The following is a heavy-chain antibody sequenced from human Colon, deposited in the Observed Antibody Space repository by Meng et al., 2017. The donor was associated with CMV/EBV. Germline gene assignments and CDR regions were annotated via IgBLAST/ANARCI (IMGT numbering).Heavy chain of an antibody. Sequence: SLKISCTASGFTFDDYVMHWVRQVPGKGLEWVSGIGWNSGRLAYADSVKGRFTISRDNAKNSLYLHLNSLRPEDTALYYCSRSGALCTSVNCPYSMDVWGQGTTVTVSS. CDR1: GFTFDDYV. J-gene: IGHJ6*02. V-gene: IGHV3-9*01. D-gene: IGHD2-2*01. CDR2: IGWNSGRL. CDR3: SRSGALCTSVNCPYSMDV.